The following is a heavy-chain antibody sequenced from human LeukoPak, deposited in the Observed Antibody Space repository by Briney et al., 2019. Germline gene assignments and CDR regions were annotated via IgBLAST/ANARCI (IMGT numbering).Heavy chain of an antibody. Sequence: GGSLRLSCAASGFTFSSYSMSWVRQAPGKGLEWVSCISGNDGGTTYYADSVKGGFSISRDDSKNTLYLQMNSLRVEDTAIYYCAKSRVATGTFYVDYWGQGTLVTVSS. CDR3: AKSRVATGTFYVDY. CDR2: ISGNDGGTT. D-gene: IGHD6-13*01. J-gene: IGHJ4*02. CDR1: GFTFSSYS. V-gene: IGHV3-23*01.